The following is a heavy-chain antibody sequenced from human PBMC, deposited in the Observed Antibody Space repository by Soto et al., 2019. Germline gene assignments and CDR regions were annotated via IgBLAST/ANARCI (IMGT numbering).Heavy chain of an antibody. CDR3: AKDPRAVVDY. D-gene: IGHD2-15*01. J-gene: IGHJ4*02. CDR1: GFTVSSYA. CDR2: ISGSGGST. V-gene: IGHV3-23*01. Sequence: GGALRLSCAASGFTVSSYAMSWVRQAPGKGLEWVSAISGSGGSTYYADSVKGRFTISRDNSKNTLYLQMNSLRAEDTAVYYCAKDPRAVVDYWGQGTLVTVSS.